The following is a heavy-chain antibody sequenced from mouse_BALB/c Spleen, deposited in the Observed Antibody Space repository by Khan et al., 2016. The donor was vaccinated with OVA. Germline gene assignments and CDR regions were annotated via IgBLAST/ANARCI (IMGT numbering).Heavy chain of an antibody. CDR1: GYTFTIYG. Sequence: QIQLVQSGPELKKPGETVKISCKASGYTFTIYGMNWVRQAPGKGLKWMGWINTYTGEPTYADDFKGRFAFSLDTSASTAFLQLNNLKNEDTATYCCARVGYNGTMDYWGQGTSVTVSS. CDR2: INTYTGEP. D-gene: IGHD2-14*01. J-gene: IGHJ4*01. V-gene: IGHV9-3-1*01. CDR3: ARVGYNGTMDY.